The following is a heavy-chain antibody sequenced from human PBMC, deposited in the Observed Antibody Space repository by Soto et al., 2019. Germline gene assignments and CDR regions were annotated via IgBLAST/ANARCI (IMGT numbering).Heavy chain of an antibody. V-gene: IGHV3-23*01. Sequence: EVQLLESGGGLVQPGGSLRLSCETSGFSFNSSAMTWVRQAPGMGLEWVAVINYNSRATFHAQSVKGRFTISRDNSRNTVSLQMDSLRAKDTAVYYCVKQRGSGKTYYYNMDVWGLGTTVIVSS. D-gene: IGHD3-10*01. CDR3: VKQRGSGKTYYYNMDV. J-gene: IGHJ6*02. CDR2: INYNSRAT. CDR1: GFSFNSSA.